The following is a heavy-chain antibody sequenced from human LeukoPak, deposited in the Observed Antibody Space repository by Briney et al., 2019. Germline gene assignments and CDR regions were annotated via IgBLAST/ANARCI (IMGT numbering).Heavy chain of an antibody. V-gene: IGHV1-69*05. J-gene: IGHJ5*02. CDR2: IIPIFGTA. CDR1: GGTFSSYA. D-gene: IGHD3-10*01. Sequence: SVKVSCKASGGTFSSYAISWVRQAPGQGLEWMGGIIPIFGTANYAQKFQGRVTMTTDTSTSTAYMELRSLRSDDTAVYYCARSYITMVRGVRVDKFDPWGQGTLVTVSS. CDR3: ARSYITMVRGVRVDKFDP.